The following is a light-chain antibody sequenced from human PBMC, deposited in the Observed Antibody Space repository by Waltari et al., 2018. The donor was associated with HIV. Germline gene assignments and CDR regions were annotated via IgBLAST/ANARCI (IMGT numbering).Light chain of an antibody. CDR3: QQSYTIPLT. J-gene: IGKJ3*01. CDR1: PTLFYSPDKPNH. Sequence: DIVLTQSPDYLTVSLGEGASISCRSSPTLFYSPDKPNHLAWYKQKAGQSPRLLVSRASLRQPGVADRFSGSGSGTNFTLTISNVQADDVAIYYCQQSYTIPLTFGPGTRVDI. CDR2: RAS. V-gene: IGKV4-1*01.